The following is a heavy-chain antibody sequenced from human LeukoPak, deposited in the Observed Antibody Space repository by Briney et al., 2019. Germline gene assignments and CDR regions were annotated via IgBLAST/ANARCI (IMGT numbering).Heavy chain of an antibody. CDR3: ARGRNLVATSGYFDY. J-gene: IGHJ4*02. CDR1: GFTFDGYA. CDR2: ISWNSGSI. Sequence: GGSLRLSCAASGFTFDGYAMHWVRHAPGKGLEWVSGISWNSGSIGYADSVKGRFTISRDNSKNTLFLQMNSLRAEDTAVYHCARGRNLVATSGYFDYWGQGTLVTVSS. V-gene: IGHV3-9*01. D-gene: IGHD5-12*01.